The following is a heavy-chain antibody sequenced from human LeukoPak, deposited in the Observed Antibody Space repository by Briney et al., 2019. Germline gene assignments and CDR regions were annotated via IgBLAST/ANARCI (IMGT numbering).Heavy chain of an antibody. CDR2: IYYSGST. CDR1: GGSISSYY. D-gene: IGHD6-19*01. CDR3: ARVIAVAGRGHYYYYMDV. J-gene: IGHJ6*03. V-gene: IGHV4-59*01. Sequence: SETLSLTCTVSGGSISSYYWSWIRQPPGKGLEWIGYIYYSGSTNYNPSLKSRVTISVDTSKNQFSLKLSSVTAADTAVYYCARVIAVAGRGHYYYYMDVWGKGTTVTISS.